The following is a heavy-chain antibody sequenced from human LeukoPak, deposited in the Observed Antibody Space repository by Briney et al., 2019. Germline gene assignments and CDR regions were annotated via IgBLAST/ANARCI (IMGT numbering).Heavy chain of an antibody. V-gene: IGHV4-59*12. J-gene: IGHJ4*02. Sequence: SETLSLTCTVSGGAISYYYWNWIRQPPGKGLEWIGYIYYTGNTNYNPSLKSRVTISVDTSKNQFSLKLSSVTAADTAVYYCARLSGDYYDSSGYYLDYWGQGTLVTVSS. CDR3: ARLSGDYYDSSGYYLDY. D-gene: IGHD3-22*01. CDR1: GGAISYYY. CDR2: IYYTGNT.